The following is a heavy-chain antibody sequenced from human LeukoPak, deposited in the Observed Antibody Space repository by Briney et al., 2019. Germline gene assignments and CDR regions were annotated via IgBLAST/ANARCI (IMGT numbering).Heavy chain of an antibody. D-gene: IGHD6-6*01. CDR3: AKFHSSSSYHEFDY. CDR2: ISGSGGST. J-gene: IGHJ4*02. CDR1: GFTFSSYA. V-gene: IGHV3-23*01. Sequence: GGSLRLSCAASGFTFSSYAMSWVRQAPGKGLEWVSAISGSGGSTYYADSVKGRFTIPRDNSKNTLYLQMNSLRAEDTAVYYCAKFHSSSSYHEFDYWGQGTLVTVSS.